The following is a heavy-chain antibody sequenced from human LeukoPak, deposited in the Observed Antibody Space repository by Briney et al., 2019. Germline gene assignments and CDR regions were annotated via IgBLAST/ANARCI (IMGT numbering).Heavy chain of an antibody. CDR2: IYYSGST. Sequence: PSETLSLTCTVSGGSISSSSYYWGWIRQPPGKGLEWIGSIYYSGSTYYNPSLKSRVTISVDTSKNQFSLKLSSVTAADTAVYYCARPGAKYSGRGWFDPWGQGTLVTVSS. J-gene: IGHJ5*02. V-gene: IGHV4-39*01. CDR3: ARPGAKYSGRGWFDP. D-gene: IGHD1-26*01. CDR1: GGSISSSSYY.